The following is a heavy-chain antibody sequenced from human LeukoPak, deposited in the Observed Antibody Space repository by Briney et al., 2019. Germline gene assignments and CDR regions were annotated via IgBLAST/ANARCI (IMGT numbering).Heavy chain of an antibody. D-gene: IGHD6-13*01. Sequence: ASVKVSCKASGYTFSDHYMHWVRQAPGQGLEWMGRINPKSGGTSYAQKFQGRVTMTRDTSISTAYMELSRLTSDDTVVYYCARERIAAAGSIDVFDIWGQGTMVTVSS. CDR2: INPKSGGT. J-gene: IGHJ3*02. CDR3: ARERIAAAGSIDVFDI. V-gene: IGHV1-2*05. CDR1: GYTFSDHY.